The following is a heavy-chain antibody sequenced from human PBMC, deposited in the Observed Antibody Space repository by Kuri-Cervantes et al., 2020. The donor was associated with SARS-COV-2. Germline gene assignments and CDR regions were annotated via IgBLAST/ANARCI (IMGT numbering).Heavy chain of an antibody. Sequence: GESLKISCAASRFTFRNYGMHWVRQAPGKGLEWVALISYDETYKYYADSVEGRFTISRDNSENTLYLQMNSLRAEDTAVYYCARVDRTGGNAFVDYWGQGTLVTVSS. J-gene: IGHJ4*02. CDR2: ISYDETYK. CDR1: RFTFRNYG. V-gene: IGHV3-30*03. CDR3: ARVDRTGGNAFVDY. D-gene: IGHD4-23*01.